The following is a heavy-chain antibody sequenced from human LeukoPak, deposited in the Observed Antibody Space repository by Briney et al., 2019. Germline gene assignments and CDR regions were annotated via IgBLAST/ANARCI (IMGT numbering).Heavy chain of an antibody. CDR1: GFTFNNYG. J-gene: IGHJ4*02. CDR2: IRYDGSNK. CDR3: AKVGGKTTGRRDYFDY. D-gene: IGHD1-1*01. V-gene: IGHV3-30*02. Sequence: GGSLRPSCAASGFTFNNYGMHWVRQTPGKGLEWVAFIRYDGSNKYYADSVKGRFTISRDNSKNTLYLQMNSLRAEDTAVYYCAKVGGKTTGRRDYFDYWGQGTLVTVSS.